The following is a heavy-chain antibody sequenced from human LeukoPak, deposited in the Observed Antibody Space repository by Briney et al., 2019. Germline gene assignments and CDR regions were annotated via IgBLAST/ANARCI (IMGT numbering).Heavy chain of an antibody. Sequence: GASVKVSCKASGGTFSSYAISWVRQAPGQGLEWMGGIIPLLGTVNYAQRFQGRVTITADESTSTAYMELSSLRSEDTAVYYCARARFETTVTTLVRKKDYYYYNMDVWGKGTTVTVSS. CDR1: GGTFSSYA. V-gene: IGHV1-69*13. J-gene: IGHJ6*03. CDR3: ARARFETTVTTLVRKKDYYYYNMDV. CDR2: IIPLLGTV. D-gene: IGHD4-17*01.